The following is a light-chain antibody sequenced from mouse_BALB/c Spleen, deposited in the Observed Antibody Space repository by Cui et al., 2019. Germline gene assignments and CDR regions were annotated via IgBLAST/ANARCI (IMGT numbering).Light chain of an antibody. V-gene: IGKV4-80*01. CDR2: STS. Sequence: QIVLTQSQAIMSASLGEEITLTCSASSSVSYMHWYQQKSGTSPKLLIYSTSNLASGVPSRFSGSGSGTFYSLTISSVEAEDAADYYCHQWSSYTWTFGGGTKLEIK. J-gene: IGKJ1*01. CDR3: HQWSSYTWT. CDR1: SSVSY.